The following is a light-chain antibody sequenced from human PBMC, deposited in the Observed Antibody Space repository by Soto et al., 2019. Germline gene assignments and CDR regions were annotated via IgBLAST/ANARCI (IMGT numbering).Light chain of an antibody. Sequence: QSVLTQPASVSGSPGQSITISCTGTSSDVGGYNYVSWYQQHPGTAPKLMIYDVSKRPSGVSTRFSGSKSGXTASXTISGLQAEDEADYYCSSYTSSSTLVVFGGGTKLTVL. V-gene: IGLV2-14*01. CDR1: SSDVGGYNY. CDR3: SSYTSSSTLVV. CDR2: DVS. J-gene: IGLJ2*01.